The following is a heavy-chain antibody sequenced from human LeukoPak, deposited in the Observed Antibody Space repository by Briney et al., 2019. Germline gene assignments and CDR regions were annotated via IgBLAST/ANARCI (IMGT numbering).Heavy chain of an antibody. V-gene: IGHV3-23*01. CDR2: ISGSGGST. J-gene: IGHJ4*02. Sequence: RSGGSLRLSCAASGFTFSSYGMSWVRQAPGKGLEWVSAISGSGGSTYYADSVKGRFTISRDNSKNTLYLQMNSLRAEDTAVYYCARPYDSSGYRPIWGQGTLVTVSS. D-gene: IGHD3-22*01. CDR1: GFTFSSYG. CDR3: ARPYDSSGYRPI.